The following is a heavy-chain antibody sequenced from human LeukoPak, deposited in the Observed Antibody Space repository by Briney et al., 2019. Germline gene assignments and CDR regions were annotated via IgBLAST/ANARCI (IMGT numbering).Heavy chain of an antibody. D-gene: IGHD6-19*01. V-gene: IGHV1-46*01. J-gene: IGHJ4*02. CDR3: ARVTPVGWAFSSGWYFDY. Sequence: ASVKVSCKASGYTFTSYYMHWVRQAPGQGLEWMGIINPSGGSASYAQKFRGRVTMTRDMSTSTVYMELSSLRSEDTAVYYCARVTPVGWAFSSGWYFDYWGQGTLVTVSS. CDR2: INPSGGSA. CDR1: GYTFTSYY.